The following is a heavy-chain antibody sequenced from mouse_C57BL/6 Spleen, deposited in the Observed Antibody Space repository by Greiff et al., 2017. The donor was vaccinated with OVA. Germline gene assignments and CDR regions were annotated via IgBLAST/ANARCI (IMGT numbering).Heavy chain of an antibody. CDR3: AREIPRYFDV. Sequence: VQLQQPGAELVRPGTSVKLSCKASGYTFTSYWMHWVKQRPGQGLEWIGVIDPSDSYTNYNQKFKGKATLTVDTSSSTAYMQLSSLTSEDSAVYYCAREIPRYFDVWGTGTTVTVSS. CDR2: IDPSDSYT. D-gene: IGHD5-1-1*01. J-gene: IGHJ1*03. V-gene: IGHV1-59*01. CDR1: GYTFTSYW.